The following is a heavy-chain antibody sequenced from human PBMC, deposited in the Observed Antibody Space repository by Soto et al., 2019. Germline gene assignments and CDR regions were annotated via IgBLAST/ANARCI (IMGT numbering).Heavy chain of an antibody. V-gene: IGHV4-61*08. CDR2: VYFSGST. CDR3: ARIPVDTYMIYWSDH. Sequence: XATLSLTCSVSGDSVSSGDYYWSWIRQPPGKGLEWIGHVYFSGSTNYIPSLKSRLTMPVDTAKNQFSLKLNSVTAADTAVYYCARIPVDTYMIYWSDHWGQGTQVTV. J-gene: IGHJ5*02. CDR1: GDSVSSGDYY. D-gene: IGHD3-16*01.